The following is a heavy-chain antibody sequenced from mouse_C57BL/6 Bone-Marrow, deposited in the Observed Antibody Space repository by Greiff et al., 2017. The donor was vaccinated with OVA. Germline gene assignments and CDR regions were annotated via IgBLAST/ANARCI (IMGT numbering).Heavy chain of an antibody. D-gene: IGHD1-1*01. CDR2: IDPSDSYT. CDR3: AREGYYGLEDY. J-gene: IGHJ2*01. CDR1: GCTFTSYW. Sequence: QVQLQQSGAELVKPGASVKLSCKASGCTFTSYWMQWVKQRPGQGLEWIGEIDPSDSYTNYNQKFKGKATLTVDTSSSTAYMQLSSLTSEDSAVYYCAREGYYGLEDYWGQGTTLTVSS. V-gene: IGHV1-50*01.